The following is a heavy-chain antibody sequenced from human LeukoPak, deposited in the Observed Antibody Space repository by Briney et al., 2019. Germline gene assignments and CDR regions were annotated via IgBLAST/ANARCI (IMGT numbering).Heavy chain of an antibody. V-gene: IGHV4-39*01. CDR2: IYYTGNT. J-gene: IGHJ6*03. CDR1: GDTISTSDHY. CDR3: VRHQEGMVRGVLYYMDV. Sequence: SETLSLTCSVSGDTISTSDHYWGGIRQPPGKGLEWIGSIYYTGNTYYNPSLKSRVTISVDTSKNQFSLKLSSVTAADTAVYYCVRHQEGMVRGVLYYMDVWGTGTTVTISS. D-gene: IGHD3-10*01.